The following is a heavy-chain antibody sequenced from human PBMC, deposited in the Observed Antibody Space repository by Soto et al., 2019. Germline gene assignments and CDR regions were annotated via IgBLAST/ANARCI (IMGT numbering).Heavy chain of an antibody. V-gene: IGHV4-30-2*01. D-gene: IGHD5-12*01. CDR3: AAGGGLPRYY. Sequence: QLQLQESGSGLVKPSQTLSLTCAVSGGSISSGGYSWSWIRQPPGKGLEWIGYIYHSGSTHYNQYLTSRVTISVDRSKNQFSLKLSSVTAADTAVDYCAAGGGLPRYYWGQGTLVTVSS. J-gene: IGHJ4*02. CDR1: GGSISSGGYS. CDR2: IYHSGST.